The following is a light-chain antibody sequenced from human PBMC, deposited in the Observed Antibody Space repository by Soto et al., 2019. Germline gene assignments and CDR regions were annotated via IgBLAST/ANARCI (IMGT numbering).Light chain of an antibody. CDR3: SSYTSSTTLVL. CDR1: SSDVGGYNY. J-gene: IGLJ2*01. V-gene: IGLV2-14*01. CDR2: EIS. Sequence: QSALTQPASVSGSPGQSITISCTGTSSDVGGYNYVSWYQHHPGKAPKLMIYEISNRPSGVSNRFSGSKSGNTASPTISGLQAEDEADYYCSSYTSSTTLVLFGGGTKLTVL.